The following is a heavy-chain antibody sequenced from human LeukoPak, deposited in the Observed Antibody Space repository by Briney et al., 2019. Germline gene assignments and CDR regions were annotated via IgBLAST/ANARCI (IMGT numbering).Heavy chain of an antibody. Sequence: SETLSLTCTVSGGSISSYYWSRIRQPPGKGREWSGEINHSGSTNYNPSLKSRVTISVDTSKNQFSLKLSSVTAADTAVYYCARVLEPLAKKYYDFWSGYYEAFDYWGQGTLVTVSS. D-gene: IGHD3-3*01. CDR2: INHSGST. CDR1: GGSISSYY. V-gene: IGHV4-34*01. J-gene: IGHJ4*02. CDR3: ARVLEPLAKKYYDFWSGYYEAFDY.